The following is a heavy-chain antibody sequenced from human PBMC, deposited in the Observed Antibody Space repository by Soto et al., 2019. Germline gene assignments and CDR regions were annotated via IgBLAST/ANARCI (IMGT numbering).Heavy chain of an antibody. Sequence: GGSLRLSCAASGFTLSTYAMHWVRQAPGKGLEWVAVISHDGRNNYYADSVKGRFTISRDNSKSTLSLQMNSLRPEDTAVYYCARDRDEDGGTSDAFDMWGQGTMVTVSS. V-gene: IGHV3-30*04. CDR3: ARDRDEDGGTSDAFDM. CDR2: ISHDGRNN. CDR1: GFTLSTYA. D-gene: IGHD2-15*01. J-gene: IGHJ3*02.